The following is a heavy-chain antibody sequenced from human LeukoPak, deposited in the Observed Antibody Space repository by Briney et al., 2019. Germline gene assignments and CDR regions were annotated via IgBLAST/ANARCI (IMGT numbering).Heavy chain of an antibody. CDR3: ARRWLLWDDAFDI. CDR1: GGSISSSSYY. D-gene: IGHD3-22*01. J-gene: IGHJ3*02. V-gene: IGHV4-39*07. Sequence: PSETLSLTCTVSGGSISSSSYYWGWIRQPPGKGLEWIGSIYYSGSTYYNPSLKSRVTISVDTSENQFSPKLSSVTAADTAVYYCARRWLLWDDAFDIWGQGTMVTVSS. CDR2: IYYSGST.